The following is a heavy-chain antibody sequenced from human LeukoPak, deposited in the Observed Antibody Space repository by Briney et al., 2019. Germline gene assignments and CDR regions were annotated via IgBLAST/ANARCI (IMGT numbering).Heavy chain of an antibody. D-gene: IGHD4-17*01. CDR3: ARERLFGDYTDDAFDI. Sequence: GGSLRLSCAASGFTFSSYSMNWVRQAPGKGLEWVSAISASGVGTYYADSVQGRFTISRDNSKNTLYLQMSSLRAEDTAIYYCARERLFGDYTDDAFDIWGQGTRVTVSS. V-gene: IGHV3-23*01. CDR2: ISASGVGT. J-gene: IGHJ3*02. CDR1: GFTFSSYS.